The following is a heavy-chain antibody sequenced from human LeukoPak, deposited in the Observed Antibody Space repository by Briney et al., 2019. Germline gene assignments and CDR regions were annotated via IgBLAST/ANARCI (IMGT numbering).Heavy chain of an antibody. D-gene: IGHD3-16*01. CDR1: GYTFTGYY. V-gene: IGHV1-2*02. CDR2: INPNSGGT. Sequence: ASVKVSCKASGYTFTGYYMHWVRQAPGQGLEWMGWINPNSGGTNYAQKFQGRVTMTRDTSISTAYMELSRLRSDDTAVYYCARDYLEESAPDYWGQGTLVTVSS. J-gene: IGHJ4*02. CDR3: ARDYLEESAPDY.